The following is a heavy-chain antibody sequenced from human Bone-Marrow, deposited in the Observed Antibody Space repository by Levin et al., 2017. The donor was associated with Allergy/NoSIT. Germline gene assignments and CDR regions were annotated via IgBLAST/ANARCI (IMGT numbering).Heavy chain of an antibody. J-gene: IGHJ4*02. CDR3: ARNWEGVDY. D-gene: IGHD7-27*01. CDR1: GYTFTASR. CDR2: FNPNGGGA. V-gene: IGHV1-2*02. Sequence: ASVKVSCKASGYTFTASRLHWLRQAPGQGLEWMGLFNPNGGGADYAQKFQCRVTMTSDTSISTAYMELSSLRSDDTAVYYCARNWEGVDYWGQGTLVTVSS.